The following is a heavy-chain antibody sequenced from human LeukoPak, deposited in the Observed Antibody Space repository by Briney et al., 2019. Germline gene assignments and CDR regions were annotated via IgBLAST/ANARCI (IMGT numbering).Heavy chain of an antibody. J-gene: IGHJ6*03. CDR3: ARTTEGGYTYGYFYYYYMDV. Sequence: SETLSLTCAVYGGSFSGYYWSWIRQSPGKGLESLGYIYYTGSTNYNPSLKSRVTMSVDTSKNQFSLKLTSVTAADTAVYYCARTTEGGYTYGYFYYYYMDVWGKGTTVTISS. CDR1: GGSFSGYY. V-gene: IGHV4-59*01. CDR2: IYYTGST. D-gene: IGHD5-18*01.